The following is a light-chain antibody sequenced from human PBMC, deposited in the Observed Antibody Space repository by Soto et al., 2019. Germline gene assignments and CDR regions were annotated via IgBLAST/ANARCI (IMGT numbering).Light chain of an antibody. CDR2: DAY. V-gene: IGKV1-5*01. CDR1: QSISSW. Sequence: DIQMTQSPSTLSASVGDRVTITCRASQSISSWLAWYQQKPGKAHKLLIYDAYNLESGVQSRFSGSGSGTEFTLTIRSLQPDEFATYYCKQYNSYPITFGQGTRLEI. CDR3: KQYNSYPIT. J-gene: IGKJ5*01.